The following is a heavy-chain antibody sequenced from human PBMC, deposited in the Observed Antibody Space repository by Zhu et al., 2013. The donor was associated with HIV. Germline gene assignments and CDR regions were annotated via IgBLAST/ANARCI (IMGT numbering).Heavy chain of an antibody. J-gene: IGHJ6*03. Sequence: QVQLEQSGAEVKKPGASVKVSCRASTNTFIGKYIHWVRQAPGKGIEWMGWINPKNGGTKMAQTFQGRVIMTRDTSVSTVYMELRSLTSDDTAVYYCARDPSTRYYTDVWGKGTTVTVSS. V-gene: IGHV1-2*02. D-gene: IGHD3-9*01. CDR3: ARDPSTRYYTDV. CDR1: TNTFIGKY. CDR2: INPKNGGT.